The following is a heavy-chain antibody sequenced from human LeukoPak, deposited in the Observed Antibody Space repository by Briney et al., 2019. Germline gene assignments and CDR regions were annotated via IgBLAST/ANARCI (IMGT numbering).Heavy chain of an antibody. CDR3: AKDIMGATTPYYYYGMDV. J-gene: IGHJ6*02. V-gene: IGHV3-30*02. CDR2: IWYGGSNK. D-gene: IGHD1-26*01. CDR1: GFTFSSYG. Sequence: GGSLRLSCAASGFTFSSYGMHWVRQAPGKGLEWVAVIWYGGSNKYYADSVKGRFTISRDNSKNTLYLQMNSLRAEDTAVYYCAKDIMGATTPYYYYGMDVWGQGTTVTVSS.